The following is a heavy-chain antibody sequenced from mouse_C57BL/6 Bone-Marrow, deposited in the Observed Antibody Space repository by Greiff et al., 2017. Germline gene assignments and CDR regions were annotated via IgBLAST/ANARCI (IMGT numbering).Heavy chain of an antibody. J-gene: IGHJ3*01. D-gene: IGHD1-1*01. CDR2: IYPRSGNT. CDR1: GYTFTSYG. V-gene: IGHV1-81*01. Sequence: VQLQQSGAELARPGASVKLSCKASGYTFTSYGISWVKQRTGQGLEWIGEIYPRSGNTYYNEKFKGKATLTADKSSSTAYMGLRSLTSEDSAVYFCASYYYGSRGAWFAYWGQGTLVTVSA. CDR3: ASYYYGSRGAWFAY.